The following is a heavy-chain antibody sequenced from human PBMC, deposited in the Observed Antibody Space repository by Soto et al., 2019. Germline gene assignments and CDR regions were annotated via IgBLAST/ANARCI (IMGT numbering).Heavy chain of an antibody. CDR3: AKGPRPEEYYFDY. CDR1: GFTFSSSW. D-gene: IGHD6-6*01. V-gene: IGHV3-74*01. Sequence: GGSLRLSCAASGFTFSSSWMHWVRQAPGKGLVWVSRINSDGSSTNYADSVKGRFTISRDNAKNTLYLQMNSLRAEDTAVYYCAKGPRPEEYYFDYWGQGTLVTVSS. J-gene: IGHJ4*02. CDR2: INSDGSST.